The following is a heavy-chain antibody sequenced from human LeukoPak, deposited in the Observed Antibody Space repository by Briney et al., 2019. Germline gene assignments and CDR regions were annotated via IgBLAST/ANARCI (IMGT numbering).Heavy chain of an antibody. CDR3: ARCQDNSGPDF. CDR2: ISPTSDYT. CDR1: GFTFIDYS. Sequence: PGGSLRLSCAASGFTFIDYSMSWIRQAPGKGLEWVSYISPTSDYTSYADSVKGRFTIFRDNAKNSLYLQMNSLRVEDTAVYYCARCQDNSGPDFWGQGTLVTVSS. V-gene: IGHV3-11*03. J-gene: IGHJ4*02. D-gene: IGHD6-25*01.